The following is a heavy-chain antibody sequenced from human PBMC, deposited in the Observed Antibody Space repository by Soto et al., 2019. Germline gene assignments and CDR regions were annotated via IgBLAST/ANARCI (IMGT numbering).Heavy chain of an antibody. Sequence: QVQLQESGPGLLKPQKTLSPTCPFSGGPITSGVYYWSWIRQHPGKGLEWIGYIYYSGSTYYNPSLKSRVTISVDTSKNQFSLKLSSVTAADTAVYYCARSPDYWGQGTLVTVSS. CDR1: GGPITSGVYY. J-gene: IGHJ4*02. CDR3: ARSPDY. CDR2: IYYSGST. V-gene: IGHV4-31*03.